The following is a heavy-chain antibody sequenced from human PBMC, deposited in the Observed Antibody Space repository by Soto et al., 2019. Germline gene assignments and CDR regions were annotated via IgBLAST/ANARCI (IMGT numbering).Heavy chain of an antibody. CDR2: ISAHNGNT. Sequence: QVHLVQSGAEVKKPGASVKVSCKGSGYDFTTYGITWVRQAPGQGLEWMAWISAHNGNTDYAQKLEGTGTVTRDISTSTAYMELRSLRSDGTAVYYCARGRYGDYWGEGALVTVSS. V-gene: IGHV1-18*01. CDR1: GYDFTTYG. CDR3: ARGRYGDY. J-gene: IGHJ4*02. D-gene: IGHD1-1*01.